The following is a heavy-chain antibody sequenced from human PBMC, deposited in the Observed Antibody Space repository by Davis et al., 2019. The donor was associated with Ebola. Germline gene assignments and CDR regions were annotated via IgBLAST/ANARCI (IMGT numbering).Heavy chain of an antibody. CDR3: ARAGQLERRWDYYDGMDV. Sequence: ASVKVSCKASGYTFTGYYMHWVRQAPGQGLEWMGWINPNSGGTNYAQKFQGRVTMTRDTSISTAYMELSSLRSEDTAVYYCARAGQLERRWDYYDGMDVWGQGTTVTVSS. CDR2: INPNSGGT. J-gene: IGHJ6*02. CDR1: GYTFTGYY. V-gene: IGHV1-2*02. D-gene: IGHD1-1*01.